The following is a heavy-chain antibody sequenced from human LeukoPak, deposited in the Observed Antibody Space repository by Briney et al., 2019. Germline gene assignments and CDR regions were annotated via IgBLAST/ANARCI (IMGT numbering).Heavy chain of an antibody. CDR1: GCTFTSYA. D-gene: IGHD3-9*01. CDR2: INAGNGNT. Sequence: ASVKVSCKASGCTFTSYAMHWVRQAPGQRLEWMGWINAGNGNTKYSQKFQGRVTITRDTSASTAYMELSSLRSEDTAVYYCARGRITISPFDYWGQGTLVTVSS. CDR3: ARGRITISPFDY. V-gene: IGHV1-3*01. J-gene: IGHJ4*02.